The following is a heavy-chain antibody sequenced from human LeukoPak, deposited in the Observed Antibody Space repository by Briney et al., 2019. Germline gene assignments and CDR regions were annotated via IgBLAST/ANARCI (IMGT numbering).Heavy chain of an antibody. Sequence: ASVKVSCKASNYTFTSYGINWVRQAPGQGLEWMGWISAYNGNTNYAQKLQGRVTMTTDTSTSTAYMELRSLRSDDTAVYYCARDYYDNSGYYSHTGGYWGQGTLVTVSS. D-gene: IGHD3-22*01. CDR2: ISAYNGNT. V-gene: IGHV1-18*01. CDR1: NYTFTSYG. CDR3: ARDYYDNSGYYSHTGGY. J-gene: IGHJ4*02.